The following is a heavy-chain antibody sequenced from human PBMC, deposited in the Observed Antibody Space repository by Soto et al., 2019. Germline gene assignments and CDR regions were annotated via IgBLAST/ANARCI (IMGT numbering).Heavy chain of an antibody. CDR1: GFIFSNYD. Sequence: EVQLVESGGGLVQPGGSLRLSCAASGFIFSNYDMHWVRQVTGKGLEWVSSIGVGGDTYYAGSVKGRFTIPRENAKNSFYLQMNSLRAEDTAVYYCARYFGDYSGNWFDPWGQGTLVTVSS. J-gene: IGHJ5*02. V-gene: IGHV3-13*01. CDR3: ARYFGDYSGNWFDP. CDR2: IGVGGDT. D-gene: IGHD4-17*01.